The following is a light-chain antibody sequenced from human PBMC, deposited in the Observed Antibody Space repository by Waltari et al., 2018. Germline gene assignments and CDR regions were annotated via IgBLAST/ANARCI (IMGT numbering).Light chain of an antibody. CDR1: QSLLSSSNNRDY. J-gene: IGKJ4*01. V-gene: IGKV4-1*01. Sequence: DIVMIQSPDSLAVSLGERATINRKSSQSLLSSSNNRDYLAWFQQKPGQPPKLLISWASTRESGVPDRFSGSGSGTDFTLTISSLQTEDVAVYYCQQHYGFPLTFGGGTRVEIK. CDR2: WAS. CDR3: QQHYGFPLT.